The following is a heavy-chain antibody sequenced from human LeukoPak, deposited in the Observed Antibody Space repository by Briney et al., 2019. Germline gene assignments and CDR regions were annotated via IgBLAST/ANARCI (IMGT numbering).Heavy chain of an antibody. CDR3: AKDDFRVGFGEGYMDV. V-gene: IGHV3-30*02. CDR2: IRYDGSNK. CDR1: GFTFSSYG. J-gene: IGHJ6*03. Sequence: PGGSLRLSCAASGFTFSSYGMHWVRQAPGKGLEWVAFIRYDGSNKYYADSVKGRFTISRDNSKNTLYLQMNSLRVEDTAVYYCAKDDFRVGFGEGYMDVWGKGTTVTVSS. D-gene: IGHD3-10*01.